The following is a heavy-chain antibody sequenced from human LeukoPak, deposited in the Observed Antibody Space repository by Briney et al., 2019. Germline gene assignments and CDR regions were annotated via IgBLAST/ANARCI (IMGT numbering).Heavy chain of an antibody. J-gene: IGHJ4*02. CDR2: ISAYNGNT. V-gene: IGHV1-18*01. Sequence: ASVKVSCKASGYTFTSYGISWVRQAPGQGLEWMGWISAYNGNTNYAQKLQGRVTMTTDTSTSTAYMELRSLRSDDTAVYYCARVQHYYGSGSRQYYFDYWGKGTLVTVSS. D-gene: IGHD3-10*01. CDR1: GYTFTSYG. CDR3: ARVQHYYGSGSRQYYFDY.